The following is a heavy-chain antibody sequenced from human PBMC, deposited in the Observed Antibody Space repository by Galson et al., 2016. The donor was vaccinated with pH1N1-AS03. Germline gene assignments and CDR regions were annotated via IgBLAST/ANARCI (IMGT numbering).Heavy chain of an antibody. D-gene: IGHD3-3*01. CDR2: IYTSGST. J-gene: IGHJ4*02. CDR1: GASISSGSYY. V-gene: IGHV4-61*02. CDR3: ARFTMGAFDY. Sequence: TLSLTCTVSGASISSGSYYWSWIRQPAGKGLECIGRIYTSGSTYSNPSLKSRVTISVDTSKNQFSLKLSSLTAADTAMYYCARFTMGAFDYWGQGTLVTVSS.